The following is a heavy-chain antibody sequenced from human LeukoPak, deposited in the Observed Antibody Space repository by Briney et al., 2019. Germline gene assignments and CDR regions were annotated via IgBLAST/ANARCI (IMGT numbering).Heavy chain of an antibody. CDR2: IREDGTEK. D-gene: IGHD7-27*01. CDR3: ARHVGISF. V-gene: IGHV3-7*01. J-gene: IGHJ4*02. Sequence: GGSLRLSCTASGFTFSGAWLTWVRQAPGKGLEWVANIREDGTEKNYVDSVKGRFTISRDNAKNSLFLQMSNLRDDDTAIYYCARHVGISFWGQGTLVTVSS. CDR1: GFTFSGAW.